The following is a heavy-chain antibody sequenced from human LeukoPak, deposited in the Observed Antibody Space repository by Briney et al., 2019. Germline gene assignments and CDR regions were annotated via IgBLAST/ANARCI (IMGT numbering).Heavy chain of an antibody. D-gene: IGHD4-17*01. CDR2: IWFDESSQ. Sequence: GRSLTLSCAASGFSFSDSGMHWVRQAPGRGPEYVAGIWFDESSQRYADSVEGRFTISRDNAKNSLYLQMNSLRAEDTAVYYCARDTGPWGQGTLVTVSS. CDR1: GFSFSDSG. J-gene: IGHJ5*02. V-gene: IGHV3-33*08. CDR3: ARDTGP.